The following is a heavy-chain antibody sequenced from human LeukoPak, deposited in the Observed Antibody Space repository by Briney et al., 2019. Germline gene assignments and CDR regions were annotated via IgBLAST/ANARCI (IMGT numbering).Heavy chain of an antibody. V-gene: IGHV4-34*01. D-gene: IGHD3-3*02. J-gene: IGHJ5*02. Sequence: SETLSLTCAVYGGSFSGYYLSWIRQPPGKGLEWIGEINHSGSTNYNPSLKSRVTISVDTSKNQFSLKLSSVTAADTAVYYCARGPRSLFGVVIHWFDPWGQGTLVTVSS. CDR2: INHSGST. CDR3: ARGPRSLFGVVIHWFDP. CDR1: GGSFSGYY.